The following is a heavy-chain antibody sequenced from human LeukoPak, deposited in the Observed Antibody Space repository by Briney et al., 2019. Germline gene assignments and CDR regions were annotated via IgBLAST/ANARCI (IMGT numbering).Heavy chain of an antibody. D-gene: IGHD3-10*01. CDR3: ARGVLLRFGDGTTDY. CDR2: ISYDGYKK. CDR1: GFTLSTYG. V-gene: IGHV3-30*03. J-gene: IGHJ4*02. Sequence: GGSLRLSCAASGFTLSTYGMHWVSQVPGKGLQWVTFISYDGYKKDYADSVKGRFTVSRDNSKNTLYLQMNSLRPEDTAVYYCARGVLLRFGDGTTDYWGQGTLVTVSS.